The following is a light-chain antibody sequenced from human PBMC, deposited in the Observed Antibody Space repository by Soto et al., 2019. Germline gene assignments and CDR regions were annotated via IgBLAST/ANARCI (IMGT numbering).Light chain of an antibody. V-gene: IGKV1-27*01. CDR1: QGISTY. J-gene: IGKJ4*01. CDR3: QKYNSTPLT. Sequence: DIPMTQSPSSLSASVGDRVTIACRASQGISTYLAWYQQKPGKVPELLIYAASTLQSGVPSRFSGSGSGTXXXXXXXXLQPEDVATYYCQKYNSTPLTFGGGTKVEIK. CDR2: AAS.